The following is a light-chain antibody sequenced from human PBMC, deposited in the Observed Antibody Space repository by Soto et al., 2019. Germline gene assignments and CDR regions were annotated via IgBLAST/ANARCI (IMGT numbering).Light chain of an antibody. V-gene: IGKV1-9*01. J-gene: IGKJ5*01. CDR2: AAS. CDR1: QDISTY. Sequence: IQMTQSPSSLSASVGDRVTITCQATQDISTYLAWYQVKPGKAPKLLIYAASTLESGVPSRFSATVSGTEFSLTITSLQPEDFATYYCQQLFDSPITFGQGTRLEIK. CDR3: QQLFDSPIT.